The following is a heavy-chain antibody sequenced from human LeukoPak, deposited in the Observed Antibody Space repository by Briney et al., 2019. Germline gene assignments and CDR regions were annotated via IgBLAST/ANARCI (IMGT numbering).Heavy chain of an antibody. Sequence: PGGSLRLSCAASGFTFSSYGMHWVRQAPGKGLEWVAIISYDGSNKYYADSVKGRFTISRDNSKNTLYLQMNSLRAEDTAVYYCAKCYTAGYYYYYMDVWGKGTTVTVSS. CDR1: GFTFSSYG. CDR2: ISYDGSNK. CDR3: AKCYTAGYYYYYMDV. J-gene: IGHJ6*03. V-gene: IGHV3-30*18. D-gene: IGHD2-2*02.